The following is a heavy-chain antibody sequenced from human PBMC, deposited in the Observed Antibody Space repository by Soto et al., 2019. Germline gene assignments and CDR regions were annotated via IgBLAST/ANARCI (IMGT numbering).Heavy chain of an antibody. J-gene: IGHJ5*02. Sequence: SETLSLTCTVSGGSVSSGSYYWSWIRQPPGKGLEWIGYIYYSGSTNYNPSLKSRVTISVDTSKNQFSLELSSVTAADTAGYYCARVDAGSANWFDTWGQGTLVTVSS. CDR3: ARVDAGSANWFDT. CDR2: IYYSGST. D-gene: IGHD3-10*01. CDR1: GGSVSSGSYY. V-gene: IGHV4-61*01.